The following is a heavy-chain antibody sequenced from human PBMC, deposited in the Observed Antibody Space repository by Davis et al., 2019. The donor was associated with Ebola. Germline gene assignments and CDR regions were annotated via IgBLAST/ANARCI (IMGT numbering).Heavy chain of an antibody. CDR3: ARVLWDFGSGSYDYYYYGMDV. D-gene: IGHD3-10*01. Sequence: MPSETLSLTCAVYGGSFSGYYWSWIRQPPGKGLEWIGEINHSGSTNYNPSLKSRVTVSIDTSKNQFSLELNSLTAADTAVYYCARVLWDFGSGSYDYYYYGMDVWGQGTTVTVSS. V-gene: IGHV4-34*01. CDR1: GGSFSGYY. CDR2: INHSGST. J-gene: IGHJ6*02.